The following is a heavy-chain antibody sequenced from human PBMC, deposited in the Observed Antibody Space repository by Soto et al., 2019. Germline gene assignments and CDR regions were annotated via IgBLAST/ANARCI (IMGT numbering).Heavy chain of an antibody. J-gene: IGHJ4*02. Sequence: SETLSLTCTVSGGSISSSSFYWAWIRQPPGKGLEWIGSIYYSGSTYYNPSLKSRVTISVDTSKNQCSLKLSSVTAADTAVYYCATTVDIVATVDYWGQGTLVTVSS. CDR1: GGSISSSSFY. D-gene: IGHD5-12*01. CDR3: ATTVDIVATVDY. V-gene: IGHV4-39*01. CDR2: IYYSGST.